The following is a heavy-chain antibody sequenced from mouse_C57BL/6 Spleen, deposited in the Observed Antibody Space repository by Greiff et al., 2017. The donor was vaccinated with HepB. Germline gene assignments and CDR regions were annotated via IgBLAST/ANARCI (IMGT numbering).Heavy chain of an antibody. CDR1: GYTFTSYW. Sequence: QVQLQQPGAELVKPGASVKMSCKASGYTFTSYWITWVKQRPGQGLEWIGDIYPGSGSTNYNEKFKSKATLTVDTSSSTAYMQLSSLTSEDSAVDYCARAYGSSLWFAYWGQGTLVTVSA. J-gene: IGHJ3*01. CDR2: IYPGSGST. CDR3: ARAYGSSLWFAY. D-gene: IGHD1-1*01. V-gene: IGHV1-55*01.